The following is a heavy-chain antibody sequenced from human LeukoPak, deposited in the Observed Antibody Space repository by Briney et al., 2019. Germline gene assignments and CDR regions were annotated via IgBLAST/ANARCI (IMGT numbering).Heavy chain of an antibody. J-gene: IGHJ4*02. V-gene: IGHV3-21*01. CDR1: GFTFSSYS. D-gene: IGHD3-10*01. CDR3: ARPRLLYGSGPILV. Sequence: GGSLRLSCAASGFTFSSYSMHWVRQAPGKGLEWVSAVSSSATYIYYADSVKGRFTISRDNAKNSLYLQMNSLRAEDTAVYYCARPRLLYGSGPILVWGQGNLVTVSS. CDR2: VSSSATYI.